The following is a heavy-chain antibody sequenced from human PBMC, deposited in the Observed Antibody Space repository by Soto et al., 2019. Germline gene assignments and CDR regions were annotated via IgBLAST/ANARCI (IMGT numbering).Heavy chain of an antibody. CDR1: GFTFSSYG. D-gene: IGHD5-18*01. Sequence: GSLRLSCAASGFTFSSYGMHWVRQAPGKGLEWVAVIWYDGSNKYYADSVKGRFTISRDNSKNTLYLQMNSLRAEDTAVYYCARIQLSRKSYYYYGMDVWGQGTTVTVSS. CDR2: IWYDGSNK. J-gene: IGHJ6*02. CDR3: ARIQLSRKSYYYYGMDV. V-gene: IGHV3-33*01.